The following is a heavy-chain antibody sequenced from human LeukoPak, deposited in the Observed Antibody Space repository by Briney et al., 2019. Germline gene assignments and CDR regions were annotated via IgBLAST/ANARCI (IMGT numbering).Heavy chain of an antibody. CDR3: AGDDSATYYNNFDY. CDR1: GFTFSSYS. D-gene: IGHD3-10*01. J-gene: IGHJ4*02. CDR2: IYSRGNT. V-gene: IGHV3-53*01. Sequence: PGGSLRLSCAASGFTFSSYSMSWVRQAPGKGLEWVSFIYSRGNTYYADSVKGRFTISRDNSKNTLYLQMNSLSAEDTAVYYCAGDDSATYYNNFDYWGQGSLVTVFS.